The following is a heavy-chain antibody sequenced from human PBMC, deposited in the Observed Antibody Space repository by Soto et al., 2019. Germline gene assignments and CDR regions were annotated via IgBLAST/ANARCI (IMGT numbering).Heavy chain of an antibody. J-gene: IGHJ4*02. CDR1: GQSFSGHS. CDR3: ARGSGIVALPGELEDVNYDF. D-gene: IGHD1-1*01. V-gene: IGHV4-34*01. Sequence: QVQLQQWGAGLVKPSETLSLSCAVYGQSFSGHSWAWIRQPPGKGLEWIGEISESGSTYYNPSPKSRFTISPDTSKDQFSLKLNSVTAADTAAYFCARGSGIVALPGELEDVNYDFWGQGTLVNVSS. CDR2: ISESGST.